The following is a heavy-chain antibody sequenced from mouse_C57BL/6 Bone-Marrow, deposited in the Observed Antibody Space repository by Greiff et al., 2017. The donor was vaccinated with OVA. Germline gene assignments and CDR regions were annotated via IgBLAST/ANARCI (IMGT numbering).Heavy chain of an antibody. Sequence: LQESGPELVKPGASVKISCKASGYAFSSSWMNWVKQRPGKGLEWIGRIYPGDGDTNYNGKFKGKATLTADKSSSTAYMQLSSLTSEDSAVYFCARNYGYFFAYWGQGTLVTVSA. CDR2: IYPGDGDT. D-gene: IGHD2-2*01. CDR1: GYAFSSSW. CDR3: ARNYGYFFAY. J-gene: IGHJ3*01. V-gene: IGHV1-82*01.